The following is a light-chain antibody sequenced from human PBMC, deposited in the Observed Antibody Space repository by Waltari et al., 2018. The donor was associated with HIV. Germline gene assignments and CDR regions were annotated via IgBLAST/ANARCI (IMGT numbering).Light chain of an antibody. J-gene: IGKJ2*01. CDR2: YAS. CDR3: QQYGSSSPNT. CDR1: QSVSSNY. V-gene: IGKV3-20*01. Sequence: IVLTQSPGTLSLSPGERATLTCRAIQSVSSNYLAWYQQKPGHPPRLLIYYASSRAYGIPDRCIGSGSGTDFTLTISSLEPEDFARYYCQQYGSSSPNTFGQGTKVEI.